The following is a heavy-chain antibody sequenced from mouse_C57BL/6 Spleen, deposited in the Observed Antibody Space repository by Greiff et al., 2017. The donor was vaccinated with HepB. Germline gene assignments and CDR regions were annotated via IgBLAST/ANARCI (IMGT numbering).Heavy chain of an antibody. J-gene: IGHJ4*01. D-gene: IGHD1-1*01. CDR1: GFTFSDYY. V-gene: IGHV5-16*01. Sequence: EVMLVESEGGLVQPGSSMKLSCTASGFTFSDYYMAWVRQVPEKGLEWVANINYDGSSTYYLDSLKSRFIISRDNAKNILYLQMSSLKSEDTATYYCARDRSTVVAPYAMDYWGQGTSVTVSS. CDR2: INYDGSST. CDR3: ARDRSTVVAPYAMDY.